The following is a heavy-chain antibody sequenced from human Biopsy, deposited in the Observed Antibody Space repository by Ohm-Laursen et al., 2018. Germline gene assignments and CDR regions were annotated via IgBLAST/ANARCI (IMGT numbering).Heavy chain of an antibody. D-gene: IGHD6-13*01. CDR3: AKTRGEARAAANF. V-gene: IGHV3-23*01. Sequence: SLRLSCSASGFTFSNYAMTWVRQAPGKGLDWVSGVGGSGDSTYYADSVKGRFSISRDNSNNTLYLQMNSLRVDDTAVYYCAKTRGEARAAANFWGQGTLVIVSS. CDR2: VGGSGDST. CDR1: GFTFSNYA. J-gene: IGHJ4*02.